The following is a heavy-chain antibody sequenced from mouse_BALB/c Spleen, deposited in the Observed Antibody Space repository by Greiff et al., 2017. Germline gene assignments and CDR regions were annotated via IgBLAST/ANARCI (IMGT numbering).Heavy chain of an antibody. V-gene: IGHV1-82*01. CDR1: GYAFSSSW. CDR2: IYPGDGDT. CDR3: ARSNLLRDYAMDY. J-gene: IGHJ4*01. Sequence: QVQLKQSGPELVKPGASVKISCKASGYAFSSSWMNWVKQRPGQGLEWIGRIYPGDGDTNYNGKFKGKATLTADKSSSTAYMQLSSLTSVDSAVYFCARSNLLRDYAMDYWGQGTSGTVSS. D-gene: IGHD1-1*01.